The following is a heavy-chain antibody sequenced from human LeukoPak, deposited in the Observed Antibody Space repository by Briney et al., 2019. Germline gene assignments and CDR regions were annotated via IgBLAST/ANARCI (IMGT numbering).Heavy chain of an antibody. CDR2: IYYSGST. J-gene: IGHJ3*02. Sequence: SETLSLTCTVSGGSISSYYWSWIRQPPGKGLEWIGYIYYSGSTNYNPSLKSRVTISVDTSKNQFSLKLSSVTAADTAVYYCARGMAAVAAIDAFDIWGQGTMVTVSS. CDR1: GGSISSYY. CDR3: ARGMAAVAAIDAFDI. V-gene: IGHV4-59*01. D-gene: IGHD6-19*01.